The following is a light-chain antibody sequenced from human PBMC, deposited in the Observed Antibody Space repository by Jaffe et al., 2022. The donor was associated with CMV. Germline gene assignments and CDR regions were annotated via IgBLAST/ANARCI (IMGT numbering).Light chain of an antibody. CDR3: QQFDSLPWT. CDR1: QDINNY. J-gene: IGKJ1*01. V-gene: IGKV1-33*01. Sequence: DIQMTQSPSSLSASVGDRVTITCRASQDINNYLYWYQQKPGIAPKLLIYEASNLETGVPSRFSGSQSGTDFTFTITNLQPEDIATYYCQQFDSLPWTFGQGTKVEIK. CDR2: EAS.